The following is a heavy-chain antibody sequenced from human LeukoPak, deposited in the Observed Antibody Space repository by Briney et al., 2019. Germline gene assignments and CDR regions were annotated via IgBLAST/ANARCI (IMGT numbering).Heavy chain of an antibody. CDR1: GFTFGDYA. D-gene: IGHD3-3*01. V-gene: IGHV3-23*01. J-gene: IGHJ4*02. CDR2: ISGSGGST. Sequence: GGSLRLSCTASGFTFGDYAMSWVRQAPGKGLEWVSGISGSGGSTYYADSVKGRFTISRDNSKNTLYLQMNRLRAEDTAVYYCAKAELGVDTFFDYWGQGTLVTVSS. CDR3: AKAELGVDTFFDY.